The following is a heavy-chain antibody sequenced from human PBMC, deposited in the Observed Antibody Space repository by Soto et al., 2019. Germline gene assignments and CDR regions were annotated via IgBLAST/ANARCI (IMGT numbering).Heavy chain of an antibody. D-gene: IGHD3-9*01. CDR2: ISPTGNT. J-gene: IGHJ5*02. Sequence: GGSLRLSCTALTGYAMSWVRRGPGKGLEWISTISPTGNTHYADSVEGRFTISRDDSKNTFYLQMNNLRADDTGVYYCAKDPSTGHADLWGQGTLVTVSS. CDR3: AKDPSTGHADL. V-gene: IGHV3-23*01. CDR1: TGYA.